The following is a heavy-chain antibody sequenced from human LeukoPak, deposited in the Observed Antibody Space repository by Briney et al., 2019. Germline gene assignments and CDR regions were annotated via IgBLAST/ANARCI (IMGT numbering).Heavy chain of an antibody. Sequence: ASVKVSCKASGGTFSSYAISWVRQAPGQGLEWMGGIIPIFGTANYAQKFQGRVTITADESTSTAYMELSSLRSEDTAVYYCAIHRFYDPWFDPWGQGTLVTVSS. CDR3: AIHRFYDPWFDP. CDR2: IIPIFGTA. J-gene: IGHJ5*02. D-gene: IGHD3-3*01. V-gene: IGHV1-69*01. CDR1: GGTFSSYA.